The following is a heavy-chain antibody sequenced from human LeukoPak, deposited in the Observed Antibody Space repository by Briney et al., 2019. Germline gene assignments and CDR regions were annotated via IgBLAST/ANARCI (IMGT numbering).Heavy chain of an antibody. CDR2: INPNSGGT. V-gene: IGHV1-2*06. CDR3: AATTYDSSGYYN. D-gene: IGHD3-22*01. J-gene: IGHJ4*02. CDR1: GYTFTGYY. Sequence: ASVKVSCKDSGYTFTGYYMHWVRQAPGQGLEWMGRINPNSGGTNYAQKFQGRVTMTRDTSISTAYMELSRLRSDDTAVYYCAATTYDSSGYYNWGQGTLVTVSS.